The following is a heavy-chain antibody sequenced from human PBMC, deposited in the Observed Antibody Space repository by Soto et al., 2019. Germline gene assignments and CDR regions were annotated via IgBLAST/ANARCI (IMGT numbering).Heavy chain of an antibody. CDR3: ARVPGP. CDR1: GGSISSGGYS. Sequence: QLQLQESASGLVKPSQTLSLTCAVSGGSISSGGYSWRWIRQPPGNGLEWIGYTYHSGTTYYNPSLKSRVTKSVDRSKNQFSLKLSSVTAADTAVYYCARVPGPWGQGTLVTVSS. CDR2: TYHSGTT. V-gene: IGHV4-30-2*01. J-gene: IGHJ5*02. D-gene: IGHD3-10*01.